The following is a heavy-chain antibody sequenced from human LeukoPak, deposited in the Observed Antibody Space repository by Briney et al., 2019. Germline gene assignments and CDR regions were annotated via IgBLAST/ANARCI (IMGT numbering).Heavy chain of an antibody. V-gene: IGHV4-34*01. CDR1: GGSFSGYY. Sequence: PSETLSLTCAVYGGSFSGYYWSWIRQPPGKGLEWIGEINHSGSTNYNPSLKSRVTISVDTSKNQFSLKLSSVTAADTAVYYCARGETVVTPLHYWGQGTLVTVSS. J-gene: IGHJ4*02. D-gene: IGHD4-23*01. CDR2: INHSGST. CDR3: ARGETVVTPLHY.